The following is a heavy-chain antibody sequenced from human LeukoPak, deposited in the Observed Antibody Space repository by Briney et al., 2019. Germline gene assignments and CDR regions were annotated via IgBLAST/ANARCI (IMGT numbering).Heavy chain of an antibody. V-gene: IGHV4-59*01. Sequence: PSETLSLTCTVSGGSISSYYWSWIRQPPGKGLEWIGYIYYSGSTNYNPSLKSRVTISVDTSKNQFSLKLSSVTAADTAVYYCARDRMDYDYVWGSYRYGINYYMDVWGKGTTVTVSS. J-gene: IGHJ6*03. CDR3: ARDRMDYDYVWGSYRYGINYYMDV. CDR2: IYYSGST. CDR1: GGSISSYY. D-gene: IGHD3-16*02.